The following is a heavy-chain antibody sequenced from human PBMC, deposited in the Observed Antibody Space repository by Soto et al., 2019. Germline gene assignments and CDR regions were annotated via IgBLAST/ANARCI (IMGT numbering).Heavy chain of an antibody. Sequence: QVQLQESGPGLVKPSETLSLTCTVSSGSISSGGYYWSWIRQHPGKGLEWIGYNYNSGSTYYNASLKSRVTISADTSRNQFSLQMNSVTAADTAVYYCARDPERWGQGTMVTVSS. CDR2: NYNSGST. V-gene: IGHV4-31*03. J-gene: IGHJ3*01. CDR3: ARDPER. CDR1: SGSISSGGYY. D-gene: IGHD1-1*01.